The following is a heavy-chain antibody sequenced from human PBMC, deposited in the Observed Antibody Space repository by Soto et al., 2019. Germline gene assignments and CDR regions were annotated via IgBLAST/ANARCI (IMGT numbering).Heavy chain of an antibody. CDR2: ISAYNGNT. V-gene: IGHV1-18*01. D-gene: IGHD6-13*01. Sequence: ASVKLYCKASGYTFTSYGISWVRQAPRQGLEWMGWISAYNGNTNYAQKLQGRVTMTTDTSTSTAYMELRSLRSDDTAVYYCARDKAAAGDDRWFDPWGRGTLVTVSS. CDR1: GYTFTSYG. CDR3: ARDKAAAGDDRWFDP. J-gene: IGHJ5*02.